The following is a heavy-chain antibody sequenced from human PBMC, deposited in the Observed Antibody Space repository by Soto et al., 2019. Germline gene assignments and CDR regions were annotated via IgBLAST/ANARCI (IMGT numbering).Heavy chain of an antibody. Sequence: QITLKESGPRLVKPTQTLTLTCTVSGFSLSTSGVGVGWVRQPPGKALEWLAVIFWDGDRRYSPPLQTRLTITRDMSRNQVVLTMTDMDPVDTATYYCVRQRNWFDPWGQGTLVTVSS. CDR3: VRQRNWFDP. CDR2: IFWDGDR. V-gene: IGHV2-5*02. J-gene: IGHJ5*02. CDR1: GFSLSTSGVG.